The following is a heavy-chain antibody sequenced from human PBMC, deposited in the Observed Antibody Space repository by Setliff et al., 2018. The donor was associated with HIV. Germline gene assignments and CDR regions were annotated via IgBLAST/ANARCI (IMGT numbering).Heavy chain of an antibody. V-gene: IGHV4-61*02. CDR1: DDSISSGANY. J-gene: IGHJ3*02. CDR3: ARDCNAGTCYFYI. Sequence: SETLSLTCSVSDDSISSGANYWSWIRQPAGQRLEWIGRIYASGSTNYNPSLKSRVSISVDMSQNQFSLKVTSVTAADTAVYYCARDCNAGTCYFYIWGQGTMVTVS. D-gene: IGHD2-15*01. CDR2: IYASGST.